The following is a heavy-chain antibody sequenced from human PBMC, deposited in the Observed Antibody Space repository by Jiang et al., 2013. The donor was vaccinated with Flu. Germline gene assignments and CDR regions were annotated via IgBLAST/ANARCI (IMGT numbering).Heavy chain of an antibody. CDR1: GGSISSGGYY. J-gene: IGHJ4*02. Sequence: GSGLVKPSQTLSLTCTVSGGSISSGGYYWSWIRQYPGKGLEWIAYIYYSGSTYYNPSLKSQFSISIDTSKNQFSLKLSSVTAADTAVYYCARYTTVGYFDYWGQGTLVTVSS. V-gene: IGHV4-31*01. CDR3: ARYTTVGYFDY. D-gene: IGHD4-23*01. CDR2: IYYSGST.